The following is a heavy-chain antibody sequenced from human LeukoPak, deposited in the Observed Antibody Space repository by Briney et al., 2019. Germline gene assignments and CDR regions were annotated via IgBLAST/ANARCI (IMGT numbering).Heavy chain of an antibody. Sequence: PSQTLSPTCSVSGGSISSDDYCWNWIRQHPGKGLEWIGYIYYSGSTYYNPSLKSRVALSVDTSKNQFSLKLSSLTAADTAVYYCAKSREEIRGPDAFDIWGQGTMVTVSS. V-gene: IGHV4-31*03. CDR2: IYYSGST. D-gene: IGHD5-24*01. CDR3: AKSREEIRGPDAFDI. J-gene: IGHJ3*02. CDR1: GGSISSDDYC.